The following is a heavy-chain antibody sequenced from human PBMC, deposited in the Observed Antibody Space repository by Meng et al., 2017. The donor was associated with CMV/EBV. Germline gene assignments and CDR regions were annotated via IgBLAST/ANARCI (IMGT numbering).Heavy chain of an antibody. CDR1: GYTFTSYA. CDR2: INTNTGNP. D-gene: IGHD3-3*01. Sequence: ASVKVSCKASGYTFTSYAMNWVRQAPGQGLEWMGWINTNTGNPTYAQGFTGRFVFSLDTSVSTAYLQICSLTAEDTAVYYCARGLRFLESYYYYGMDVWGQGTTVTVSS. CDR3: ARGLRFLESYYYYGMDV. V-gene: IGHV7-4-1*01. J-gene: IGHJ6*02.